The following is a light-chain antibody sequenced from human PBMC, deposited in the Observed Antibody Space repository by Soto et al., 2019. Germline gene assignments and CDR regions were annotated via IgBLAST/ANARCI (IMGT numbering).Light chain of an antibody. J-gene: IGKJ4*02. CDR1: QSVRSNY. CDR2: DAS. Sequence: EIVLTQSPGTLSLSPGETATLSCRASQSVRSNYLAWYQQKPGQAPRFLIYDASSRAPGIPDRFSGSGSGTDFTLTISRLEPEDFAVYYCQQYGSSPRTFGGGTKVEIK. CDR3: QQYGSSPRT. V-gene: IGKV3-20*01.